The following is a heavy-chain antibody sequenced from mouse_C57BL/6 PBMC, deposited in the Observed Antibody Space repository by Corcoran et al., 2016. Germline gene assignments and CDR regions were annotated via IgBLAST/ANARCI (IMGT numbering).Heavy chain of an antibody. CDR3: ASLGRYFYYAMDY. CDR1: GYTFTDYY. D-gene: IGHD4-1*01. V-gene: IGHV1-26*01. CDR2: INPNNGGT. Sequence: EVQLQQSGPELVKPGASVKISCKASGYTFTDYYMNWVKQSHGKSLEWIGDINPNNGGTSYNQKFKGKATLTVDKSSSTAYMELRSLTSEDSAVYYCASLGRYFYYAMDYWGQGTSVTVSS. J-gene: IGHJ4*01.